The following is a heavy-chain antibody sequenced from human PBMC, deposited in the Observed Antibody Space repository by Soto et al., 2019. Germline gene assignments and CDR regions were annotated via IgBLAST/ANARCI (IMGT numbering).Heavy chain of an antibody. CDR3: ARCRLVNGAAHFYFGLDV. D-gene: IGHD2-8*01. Sequence: QVQLQESGPGLVKPSETLSLSCAVSGGSITNDYWTWIRRPPGNGLEWIGYIDDGGHVKYNPSLSGRVTISLDTSKKQISLKVTSVTAADTAVYHCARCRLVNGAAHFYFGLDVWGQGTTVTVSS. CDR1: GGSITNDY. CDR2: IDDGGHV. V-gene: IGHV4-59*01. J-gene: IGHJ6*02.